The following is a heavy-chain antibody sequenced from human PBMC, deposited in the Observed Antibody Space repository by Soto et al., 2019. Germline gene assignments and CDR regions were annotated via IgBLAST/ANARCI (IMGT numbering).Heavy chain of an antibody. CDR3: AKLPLVLALCFDY. J-gene: IGHJ4*02. D-gene: IGHD3-10*02. CDR2: ISGSGDNT. CDR1: GFTFSNYV. Sequence: EVHLLDSGGGLVQPGGSLRLSCAASGFTFSNYVMSWVRQAPGKGLEWVSSISGSGDNTYYADSVKGRFTNSRENSKNTLFLQMNSPRAADTTVYYCAKLPLVLALCFDYWGQGTPVTISS. V-gene: IGHV3-23*01.